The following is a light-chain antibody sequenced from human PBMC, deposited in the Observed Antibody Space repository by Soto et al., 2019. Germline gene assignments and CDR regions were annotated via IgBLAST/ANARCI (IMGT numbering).Light chain of an antibody. CDR1: QSVNSN. CDR2: DAS. V-gene: IGKV3-11*01. Sequence: EIVLTQSPGTLSLSPGERATLSCRASQSVNSNLAWYQQKPGQAPRLLIYDASNRATGIPVRFSGSGSGTDFTLTISSLEPEDFAVYYCQQSSDWPLTFGRGTKVEIK. CDR3: QQSSDWPLT. J-gene: IGKJ4*02.